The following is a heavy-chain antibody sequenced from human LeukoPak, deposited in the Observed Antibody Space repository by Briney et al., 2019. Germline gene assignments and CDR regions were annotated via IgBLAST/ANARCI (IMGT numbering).Heavy chain of an antibody. D-gene: IGHD1-26*01. CDR3: ARGELLRNLYFDY. J-gene: IGHJ4*02. CDR2: ISYDGSNK. V-gene: IGHV3-30-3*01. CDR1: GFTFSSYA. Sequence: GGSLRLSCAASGFTFSSYAMHWVRQAPGKGLEWVAVISYDGSNKYYADSVKGRFTIPRDNSKNTLYLQMNSLRAEDTAVYYCARGELLRNLYFDYWGQGTLVTVSS.